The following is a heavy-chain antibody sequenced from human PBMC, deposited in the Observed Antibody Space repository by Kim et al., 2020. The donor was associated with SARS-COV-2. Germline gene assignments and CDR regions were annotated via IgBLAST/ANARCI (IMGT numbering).Heavy chain of an antibody. CDR3: ATLGMRYCSGGSCYSVFDY. D-gene: IGHD2-15*01. J-gene: IGHJ4*02. Sequence: RFTIARDNAKNSLYLQMNSLRAEDTAVYYCATLGMRYCSGGSCYSVFDYWGQGTLVTVSS. V-gene: IGHV3-11*06.